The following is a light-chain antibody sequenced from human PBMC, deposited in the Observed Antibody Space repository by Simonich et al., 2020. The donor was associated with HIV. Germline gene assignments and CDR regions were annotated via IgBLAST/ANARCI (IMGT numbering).Light chain of an antibody. Sequence: DIVMTQSPDSLAVSLGESSTINCKSSQSVLYSSNNKNFLAWFQHKPGQPPKMLIYWASTRESGVPDRFSGSGSGPDFTLTISSLQAEDVAVYYCQQYYSSPFTFGPGTKVDIK. V-gene: IGKV4-1*01. CDR2: WAS. CDR1: QSVLYSSNNKNF. CDR3: QQYYSSPFT. J-gene: IGKJ3*01.